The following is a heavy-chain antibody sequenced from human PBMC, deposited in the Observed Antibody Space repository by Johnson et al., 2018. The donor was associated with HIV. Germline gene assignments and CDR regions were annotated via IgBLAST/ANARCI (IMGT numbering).Heavy chain of an antibody. CDR1: GFTFSSSG. V-gene: IGHV3-30*02. J-gene: IGHJ3*02. CDR2: IRYDGSNT. CDR3: ATFGGESFHAFDI. Sequence: QVQLVESGGGVVQPGGSLRLSCAASGFTFSSSGMHWVRQAPGKGLEWVAFIRYDGSNTYYGDSMKGRLTISRDNSNNTLFLQMNSQRAEDKAVYYCATFGGESFHAFDIWGQGTMVTVSS. D-gene: IGHD3-10*01.